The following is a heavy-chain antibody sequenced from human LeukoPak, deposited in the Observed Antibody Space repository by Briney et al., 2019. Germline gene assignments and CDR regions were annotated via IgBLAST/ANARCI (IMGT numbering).Heavy chain of an antibody. CDR3: ARDRYGDSTLDY. D-gene: IGHD4-17*01. J-gene: IGHJ4*02. CDR2: ISAYNGNT. CDR1: GYTFTSYG. V-gene: IGHV1-18*01. Sequence: RASVKVSCTASGYTFTSYGISWVRQAPGQGLEWMGWISAYNGNTNYAQKLQGRVTMTTDTSTSTAYMELRSLRSDDTAVYYCARDRYGDSTLDYWGQGTLVTVSS.